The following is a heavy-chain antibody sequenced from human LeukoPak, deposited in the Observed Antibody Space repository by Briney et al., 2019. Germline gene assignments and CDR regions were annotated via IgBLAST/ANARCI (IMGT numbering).Heavy chain of an antibody. Sequence: PGGSLRLSCEASGFTFSSYGVHWVRQAPGKGLERVAGIWNDGNDKYYADSVKGRFIISRDNSKNTLYLQMNSLRAEDTAVYYCARDNSGSYSFVDYWGQGTLVTVSS. J-gene: IGHJ4*02. CDR3: ARDNSGSYSFVDY. CDR1: GFTFSSYG. D-gene: IGHD3-10*01. CDR2: IWNDGNDK. V-gene: IGHV3-33*01.